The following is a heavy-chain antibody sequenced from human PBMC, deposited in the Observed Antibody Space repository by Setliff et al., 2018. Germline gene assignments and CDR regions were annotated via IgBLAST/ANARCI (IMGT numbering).Heavy chain of an antibody. CDR2: FNRTRKI. CDR1: GGSFSDYY. D-gene: IGHD2-21*02. CDR3: ARGFDVCGGGACYTDGPYYFDY. V-gene: IGHV4-34*01. J-gene: IGHJ4*02. Sequence: PSETLSLTCEVSGGSFSDYYWSWIRQSPGKGLEWLGDFNRTRKIDYSPSLKSRLTISVDTSKKQFSLHLNSVTAADTAMYYCARGFDVCGGGACYTDGPYYFDYWGLGTLVTVSS.